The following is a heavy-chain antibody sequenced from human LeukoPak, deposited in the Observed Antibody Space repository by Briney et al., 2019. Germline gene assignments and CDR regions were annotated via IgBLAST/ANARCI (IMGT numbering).Heavy chain of an antibody. J-gene: IGHJ4*02. D-gene: IGHD2-2*01. CDR1: GFTFSSYS. V-gene: IGHV3-21*01. CDR2: IVSSSRYI. CDR3: ARVGGHCTSTSCPPPDY. Sequence: GQSLRLSCAASGFTFSSYSMDWVRQAPGKGLEWVSFIVSSSRYIYQADSVKGRFTISRDNAKSSLFLQMNSLRAEDTAVYYCARVGGHCTSTSCPPPDYWGQGTLVTVSS.